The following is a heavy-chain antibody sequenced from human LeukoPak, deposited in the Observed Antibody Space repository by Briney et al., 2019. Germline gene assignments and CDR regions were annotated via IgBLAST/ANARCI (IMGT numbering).Heavy chain of an antibody. CDR1: GGTFSSYA. D-gene: IGHD6-19*01. V-gene: IGHV1-69*13. Sequence: SVKVSCKASGGTFSSYAISWVRQAPGQGLESMGGIIPIFGTANYAQKFQGRVTITADESTSTAYMELSSLRSEDTAVYFCARSNRLGQWLIHHGGFDVWGQGTMVTVSS. CDR2: IIPIFGTA. J-gene: IGHJ3*01. CDR3: ARSNRLGQWLIHHGGFDV.